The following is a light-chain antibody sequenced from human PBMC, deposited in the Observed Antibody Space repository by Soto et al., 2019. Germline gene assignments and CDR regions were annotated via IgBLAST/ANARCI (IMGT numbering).Light chain of an antibody. Sequence: QSVLTQPPSVSGAPGQRVTIFCTGNSPNIGTPYGVHWYQQLPGTAPKLLISGDNNRPSGVPDRFSASKSGAAASLAITGLQAEDEAVYFCQSYDSNLSGVFGGGTQLTVL. CDR2: GDN. CDR1: SPNIGTPYG. CDR3: QSYDSNLSGV. V-gene: IGLV1-40*01. J-gene: IGLJ3*02.